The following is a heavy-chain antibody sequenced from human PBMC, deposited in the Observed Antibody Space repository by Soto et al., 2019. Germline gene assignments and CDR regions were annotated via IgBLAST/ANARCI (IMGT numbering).Heavy chain of an antibody. CDR1: GGSFSGYY. Sequence: QVQLQQWGAGLLKPSETLSLTCAVYGGSFSGYYWSWIRQPPGKGLEWIGDIIHGGTTNYNPSLKSRVTISVDTSKNQFSLMLTSVTAADTAVYYCARAWGGVPDYWGQGTLVTVSS. J-gene: IGHJ4*02. D-gene: IGHD3-16*01. CDR3: ARAWGGVPDY. CDR2: IIHGGTT. V-gene: IGHV4-34*12.